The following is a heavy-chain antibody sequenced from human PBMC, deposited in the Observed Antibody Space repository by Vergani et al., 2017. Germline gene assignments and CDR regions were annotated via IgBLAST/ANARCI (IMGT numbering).Heavy chain of an antibody. V-gene: IGHV3-73*02. CDR1: GFPFSGSA. J-gene: IGHJ2*01. D-gene: IGHD1-20*01. Sequence: EVQLVESGGGLVQPGGSLKLSCAASGFPFSGSAMHWVRQASGKGLEWVGRIRSKANSYATAYAASVKGRFTISRDDSKNTAYLQMNSLKTEDTAVYYCTRSNWNDGWYFDLWGRGTLVTVSS. CDR2: IRSKANSYAT. CDR3: TRSNWNDGWYFDL.